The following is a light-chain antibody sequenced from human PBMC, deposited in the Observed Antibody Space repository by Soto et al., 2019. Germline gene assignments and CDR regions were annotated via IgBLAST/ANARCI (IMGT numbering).Light chain of an antibody. CDR3: SSYAASNNFYFV. CDR2: EVT. CDR1: SSDVGAYNY. Sequence: QSVLTQPPSASGSPGQSVTISCTGTSSDVGAYNYVSWYQQHPGKAPKLMIYEVTNRPAGVPDRFSASKSGNTASLTVSGLQAEDEADYYCSSYAASNNFYFVFGGGTQLTVL. V-gene: IGLV2-8*01. J-gene: IGLJ3*02.